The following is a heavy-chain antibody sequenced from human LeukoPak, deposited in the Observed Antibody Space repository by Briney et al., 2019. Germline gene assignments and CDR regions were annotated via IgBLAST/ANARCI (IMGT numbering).Heavy chain of an antibody. CDR1: GGSISSYY. CDR3: ARAHYDFWSSPAYYYMDV. Sequence: SETLSLTCTVSGGSISSYYWSWIRQPPGKGLEWIGYIYYSGSTNYNPSLKSRVTISVDTSKNQFSLKLSSVTAADTAVYYCARAHYDFWSSPAYYYMDVWGKGTAVTVSS. V-gene: IGHV4-59*01. D-gene: IGHD3-3*01. CDR2: IYYSGST. J-gene: IGHJ6*03.